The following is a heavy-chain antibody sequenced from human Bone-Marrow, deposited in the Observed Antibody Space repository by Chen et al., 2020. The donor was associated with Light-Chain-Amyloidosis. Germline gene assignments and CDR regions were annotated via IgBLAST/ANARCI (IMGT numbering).Heavy chain of an antibody. V-gene: IGHV4-38-2*02. Sequence: QVQLPESGPGLVKPSETLSLPSSASGYSISRGYYWGWIRQPPGKGLEWIRSIYHTGTTYYTPSLKSRVTISLARAKNQFSLKLSSVNAADTAVYYSTRAGVNGTGYFSPFDHWGQGYLVTVSS. CDR1: GYSISRGYY. D-gene: IGHD3-9*01. CDR2: IYHTGTT. J-gene: IGHJ4*02. CDR3: TRAGVNGTGYFSPFDH.